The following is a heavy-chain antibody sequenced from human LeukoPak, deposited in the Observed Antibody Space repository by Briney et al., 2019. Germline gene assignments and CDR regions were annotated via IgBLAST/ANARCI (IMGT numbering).Heavy chain of an antibody. Sequence: PGRSLRLSCAASGFTFSSYAMHWVRQAPGKGREWVAVISYDGSNKYYADSVKGRFTISRDNAKNSLYLQMNSLRAEDTAVYYCASLKYRVNWFDPWGQGTLVTVSS. CDR2: ISYDGSNK. D-gene: IGHD5-18*01. J-gene: IGHJ5*02. CDR3: ASLKYRVNWFDP. V-gene: IGHV3-30*04. CDR1: GFTFSSYA.